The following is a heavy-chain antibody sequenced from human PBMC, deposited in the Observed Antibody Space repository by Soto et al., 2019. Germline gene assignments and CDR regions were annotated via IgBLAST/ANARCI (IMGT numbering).Heavy chain of an antibody. J-gene: IGHJ6*02. D-gene: IGHD6-13*01. V-gene: IGHV4-34*02. Sequence: QVALQQWGAGLLKPSQTLSLTCGVSGGSFDEYFWTWIRLTPGQGREWIGEVHHSGTSYYNSALKSRLAVSGDTSKSQVSLPLTSVTAADTGVYYCARRKDSSLDFYGMDVWGQGTTVVVS. CDR1: GGSFDEYF. CDR2: VHHSGTS. CDR3: ARRKDSSLDFYGMDV.